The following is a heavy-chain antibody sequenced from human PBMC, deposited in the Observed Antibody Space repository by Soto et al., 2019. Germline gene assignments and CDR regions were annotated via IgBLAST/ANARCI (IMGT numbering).Heavy chain of an antibody. V-gene: IGHV1-18*01. CDR1: GYTFTSYG. Sequence: QVQLVQSGAEVKKPGASVKVSCKASGYTFTSYGISWVRQAPGQGLEWMGWISAYNGNTNSAQKLQGRVTMTTDTSTSKAYMELRSLISDDTAVYYCARDRVLRFLEWLLLIRSEGAGTFDYWGQGTLVTVSS. D-gene: IGHD3-3*01. CDR2: ISAYNGNT. CDR3: ARDRVLRFLEWLLLIRSEGAGTFDY. J-gene: IGHJ4*02.